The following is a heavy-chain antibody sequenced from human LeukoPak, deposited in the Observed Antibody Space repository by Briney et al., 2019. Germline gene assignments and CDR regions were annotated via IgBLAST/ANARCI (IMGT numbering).Heavy chain of an antibody. D-gene: IGHD3-10*01. Sequence: SETLSLTCAVSGVSISSSNWWSWVRQPPGKGLEWIGEIYHSGSTNYNPSLKSRVTISVDKSKNQFSLKLSSVTAADTAVYYCARAEYGSGSYLALDYWGQGTLVTVSS. CDR2: IYHSGST. J-gene: IGHJ4*02. CDR3: ARAEYGSGSYLALDY. CDR1: GVSISSSNW. V-gene: IGHV4-4*02.